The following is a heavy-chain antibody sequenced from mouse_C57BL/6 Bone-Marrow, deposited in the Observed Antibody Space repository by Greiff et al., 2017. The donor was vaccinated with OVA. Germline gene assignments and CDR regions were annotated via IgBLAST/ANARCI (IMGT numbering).Heavy chain of an antibody. CDR3: TKYSKFSYAMDY. CDR2: IDPETGGT. V-gene: IGHV1-15*01. CDR1: GYTFTDYE. Sequence: VQLQQSGAELVRPGASVTLSCKASGYTFTDYEMHWVKQTPVHGLEWIGAIDPETGGTAYNQKFKGKAILTADKSSSTAYMELRSLTSEDSAVYYCTKYSKFSYAMDYWGQGTSVTVSS. D-gene: IGHD2-5*01. J-gene: IGHJ4*01.